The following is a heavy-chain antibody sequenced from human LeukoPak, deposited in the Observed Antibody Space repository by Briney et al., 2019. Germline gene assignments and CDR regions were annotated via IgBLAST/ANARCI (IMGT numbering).Heavy chain of an antibody. D-gene: IGHD6-6*01. CDR3: ARDRRYSSSSEGFDY. V-gene: IGHV1-18*01. Sequence: ASVKVSCKASGYTFTSYGISWVRQAPGQGLEWMGWISAYNGNTNYAQKLQGRVTMTTDTSTSTAYMELRSLRSDDTAVYYCARDRRYSSSSEGFDYWGQGTLVAVSS. CDR2: ISAYNGNT. CDR1: GYTFTSYG. J-gene: IGHJ4*02.